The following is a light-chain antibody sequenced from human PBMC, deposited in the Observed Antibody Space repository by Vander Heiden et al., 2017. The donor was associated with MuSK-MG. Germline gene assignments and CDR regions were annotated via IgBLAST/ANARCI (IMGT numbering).Light chain of an antibody. CDR1: SSNIGSNY. Sequence: QSVLPQPPSASGTPGQRLTISCSGSSSNIGSNYVYWYQHHPETAPNLLLYRNNQRHSGVPDRFSGSKSGTSASLAISGLRSEDEADYYCAAWDDSRSGWVFGGGTKLTVL. CDR3: AAWDDSRSGWV. CDR2: RNN. J-gene: IGLJ3*02. V-gene: IGLV1-47*01.